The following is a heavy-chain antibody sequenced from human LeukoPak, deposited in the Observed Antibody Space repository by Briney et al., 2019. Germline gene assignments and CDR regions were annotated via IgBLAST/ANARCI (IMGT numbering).Heavy chain of an antibody. Sequence: GGSLRLSCAASGFTFRSYAMHWVRQAPGEGLEWVAVISYDGSNKYYADSVKGRFTISRDNSKNTLYLQMNSLRAEDTAVYYCARPVYGSLPSYYFDYWGQGTLVTVSS. J-gene: IGHJ4*02. CDR3: ARPVYGSLPSYYFDY. CDR1: GFTFRSYA. D-gene: IGHD1-26*01. CDR2: ISYDGSNK. V-gene: IGHV3-30-3*01.